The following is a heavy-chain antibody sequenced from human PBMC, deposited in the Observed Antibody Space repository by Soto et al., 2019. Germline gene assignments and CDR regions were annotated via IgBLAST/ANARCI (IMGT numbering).Heavy chain of an antibody. CDR2: IIPIFGTA. CDR3: GHLGITGTTGL. Sequence: SVKVSCTASGGRYSSYAISWVRQAPGQGLEWMGGIIPIFGTANYAQKFQGRVTITADESTSTAYMELSSLRSEDTAVYYCGHLGITGTTGLWGQGTMVTVSS. D-gene: IGHD1-7*01. CDR1: GGRYSSYA. V-gene: IGHV1-69*13. J-gene: IGHJ3*01.